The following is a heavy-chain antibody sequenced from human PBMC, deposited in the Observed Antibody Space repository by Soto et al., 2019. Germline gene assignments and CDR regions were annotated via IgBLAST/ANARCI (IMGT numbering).Heavy chain of an antibody. J-gene: IGHJ6*02. D-gene: IGHD3-22*01. Sequence: EVRLVESGGGLVQPGGSLTLSCAASGFTFSSYWMTWVRQAPGKGLEWVANINQDGSEKYYMDSMKGRFTISRDNAKNSLLLQLNSLRAEDTAVYYCARDRGRPDLRDTHYYVSSDLDYGMDVWGQGTTVTVSS. CDR3: ARDRGRPDLRDTHYYVSSDLDYGMDV. CDR2: INQDGSEK. V-gene: IGHV3-7*01. CDR1: GFTFSSYW.